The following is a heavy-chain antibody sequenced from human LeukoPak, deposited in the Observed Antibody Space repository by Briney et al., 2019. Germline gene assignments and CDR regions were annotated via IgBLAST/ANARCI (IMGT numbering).Heavy chain of an antibody. V-gene: IGHV5-51*01. CDR2: IYPGDSDT. CDR3: AIASWAPNVYATQPVVGWFDP. CDR1: GYSFTSYW. D-gene: IGHD2-8*01. Sequence: HGESLKISCKGSGYSFTSYWIGWVRQMPGKGLEWMGIIYPGDSDTRYSPSFQGQVTISADKSISTAYLQWSSLKASDTAMYYCAIASWAPNVYATQPVVGWFDPWGQGTLVTVSS. J-gene: IGHJ5*02.